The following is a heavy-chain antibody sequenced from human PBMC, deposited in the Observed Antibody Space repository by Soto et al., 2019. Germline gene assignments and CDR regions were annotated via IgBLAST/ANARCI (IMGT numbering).Heavy chain of an antibody. CDR1: GGSLTSYF. J-gene: IGHJ4*02. Sequence: QVQLQESGPGRVKPSETLSLNCSVSGGSLTSYFWSWIRQPPGKGLEWLGYISYSGYTNYNPSLKSRVAISRDTSTNQFSLRLTSVTAADPVVYYCARRWSGIDYWGQGNMVTVSS. V-gene: IGHV4-59*08. CDR3: ARRWSGIDY. CDR2: ISYSGYT. D-gene: IGHD3-3*01.